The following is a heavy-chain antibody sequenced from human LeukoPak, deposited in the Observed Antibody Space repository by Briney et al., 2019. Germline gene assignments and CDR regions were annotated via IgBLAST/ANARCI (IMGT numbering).Heavy chain of an antibody. CDR2: ISYDGSNK. CDR1: GSTFSSYG. J-gene: IGHJ4*02. CDR3: AKDADADHDY. V-gene: IGHV3-30*18. Sequence: GGSLRLSCAASGSTFSSYGMHWVRQAPGKGLEWVAVISYDGSNKYYADSVKGRFTISRDNSKNTLYLQMNSLRAEDTAVYYCAKDADADHDYWGQGTLVTVSS.